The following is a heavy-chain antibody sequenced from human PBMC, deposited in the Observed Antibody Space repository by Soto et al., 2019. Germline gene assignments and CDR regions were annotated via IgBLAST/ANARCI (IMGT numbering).Heavy chain of an antibody. CDR3: ARDKGSIVGATRLTYYYYYGMDV. D-gene: IGHD1-26*01. CDR1: GFTFSSYW. J-gene: IGHJ6*02. V-gene: IGHV3-7*03. Sequence: LRLSCAASGFTFSSYWMSWVRQAPGKGLEWVANIKQDGSEKYYVDSVKGRFTISRDNARNSLYLQMNSLRAEDTAVYYCARDKGSIVGATRLTYYYYYGMDVWGQGTTVTVSS. CDR2: IKQDGSEK.